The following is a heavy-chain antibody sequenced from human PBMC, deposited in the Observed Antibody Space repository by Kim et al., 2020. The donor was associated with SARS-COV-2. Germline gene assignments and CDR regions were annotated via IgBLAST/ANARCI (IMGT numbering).Heavy chain of an antibody. D-gene: IGHD6-13*01. CDR1: GFTFSSYA. V-gene: IGHV3-23*03. CDR3: AKEEAAAGPFDN. CDR2: IYSGGSST. Sequence: GGSLRLSCAASGFTFSSYAMSWVRQAPGKGLEWVSVIYSGGSSTYYAESVKGRFTISRDNSKTTLYLQMNSLRAEDTAVYYCAKEEAAAGPFDNWGQGTLVTVAS. J-gene: IGHJ4*02.